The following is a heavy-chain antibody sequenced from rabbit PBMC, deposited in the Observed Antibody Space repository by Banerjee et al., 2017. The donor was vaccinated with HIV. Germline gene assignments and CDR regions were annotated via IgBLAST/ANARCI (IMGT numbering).Heavy chain of an antibody. Sequence: QEQLEESGGDLVKPEGSLTLTCTASGFSFSSSYWICWVRQAPGKGLEWIACIYAGSSGSTYYASWAKGRFTISKTSSTTVTLQITSLTAADTATYFCARDLPISDGYSFDLWGQGTLVTVS. CDR2: IYAGSSGST. CDR1: GFSFSSSYW. D-gene: IGHD6-1*01. J-gene: IGHJ4*01. V-gene: IGHV1S45*01. CDR3: ARDLPISDGYSFDL.